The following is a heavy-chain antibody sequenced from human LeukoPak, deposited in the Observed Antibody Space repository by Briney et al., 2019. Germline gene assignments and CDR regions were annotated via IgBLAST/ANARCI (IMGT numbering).Heavy chain of an antibody. Sequence: PGGSLRLSCAASGFTFSDYYMSWIRQAPGKGLEWVSYISSSGSTIYYADSVKGRFTISRDNAKNSLYLQMNSLRAEDAAVYYCARDRRYSGSYLDYWGQGTLVTVSS. CDR3: ARDRRYSGSYLDY. CDR1: GFTFSDYY. J-gene: IGHJ4*02. CDR2: ISSSGSTI. V-gene: IGHV3-11*01. D-gene: IGHD1-26*01.